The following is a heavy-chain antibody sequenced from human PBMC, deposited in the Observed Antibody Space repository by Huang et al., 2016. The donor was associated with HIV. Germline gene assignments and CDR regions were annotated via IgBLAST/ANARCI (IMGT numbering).Heavy chain of an antibody. CDR2: IYYKGST. CDR3: ARHREGPVAYYSGWGSHLNYMDV. D-gene: IGHD3-10*01. J-gene: IGHJ6*03. V-gene: IGHV4-39*01. Sequence: QLLLQESGPGLVKPSEALALTCAVSGGSIRSSDYHGGWSRPPPGKGLEWSGSIYYKGSTHYSPSLNSRVTIAVDTSKNLFFLNLTSMTAADTAVYYCARHREGPVAYYSGWGSHLNYMDVWGRGRTVVVSS. CDR1: GGSIRSSDYH.